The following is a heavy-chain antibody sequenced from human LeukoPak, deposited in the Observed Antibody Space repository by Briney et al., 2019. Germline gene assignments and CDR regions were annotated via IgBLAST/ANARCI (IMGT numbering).Heavy chain of an antibody. J-gene: IGHJ4*02. D-gene: IGHD3-16*01. CDR2: ISDSSGST. CDR1: GFTFSGYY. Sequence: GGSLRLSCAASGFTFSGYYMSWIRQAPGKGLECVSYISDSSGSTSYADSVKGRFTISRDNAKNSLYLQMSSLRADDTAVYYCARASGLGPGAYFDCWGQGTLVTVSS. CDR3: ARASGLGPGAYFDC. V-gene: IGHV3-11*06.